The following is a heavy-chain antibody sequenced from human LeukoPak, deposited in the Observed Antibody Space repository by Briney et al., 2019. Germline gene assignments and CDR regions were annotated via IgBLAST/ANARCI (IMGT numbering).Heavy chain of an antibody. Sequence: SETLSLTCTVSGSSISSYYWSWIRQPPGKGLEWIGYIYYSGSTNYNPSLKSRVTISVDTSKNQFSLKLSSVTAADTAVYYCARDFTLTYWGQGTLVTVSS. CDR1: GSSISSYY. V-gene: IGHV4-59*01. CDR3: ARDFTLTY. CDR2: IYYSGST. D-gene: IGHD4/OR15-4a*01. J-gene: IGHJ4*02.